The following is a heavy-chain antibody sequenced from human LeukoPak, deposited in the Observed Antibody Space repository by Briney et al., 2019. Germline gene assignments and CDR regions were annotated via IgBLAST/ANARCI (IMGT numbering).Heavy chain of an antibody. D-gene: IGHD6-13*01. Sequence: GGSLRLSCAASGFTVSSNYMSWVRQAPGKGLEWVAVISYDGSNKYYGDSVKGRFTISRDNSKNTLYLQMNSLRAEDTAVYYCAKKFPGTVAAGPDHWGQGTLVTVSS. CDR1: GFTVSSNY. J-gene: IGHJ4*02. CDR3: AKKFPGTVAAGPDH. CDR2: ISYDGSNK. V-gene: IGHV3-30*18.